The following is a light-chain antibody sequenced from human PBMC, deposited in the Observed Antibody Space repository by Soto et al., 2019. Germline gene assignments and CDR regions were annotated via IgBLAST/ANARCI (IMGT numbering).Light chain of an antibody. CDR1: QSVSNNY. J-gene: IGKJ1*01. CDR3: QQYATSPLT. Sequence: EIVLTHFPGTLSLSPGKRATLSCRASQSVSNNYLAWYQQKPGQAPRLVLFGASNRATGIPDRFSASGSGTEFTLTISRLEPEDVAVYYCQQYATSPLTFGHGTKVEI. V-gene: IGKV3-20*01. CDR2: GAS.